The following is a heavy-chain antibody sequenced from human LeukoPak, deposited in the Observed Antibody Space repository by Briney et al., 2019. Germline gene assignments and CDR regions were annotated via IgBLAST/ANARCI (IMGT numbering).Heavy chain of an antibody. D-gene: IGHD3-22*01. CDR3: AKDLALSYYYDSSGPHR. J-gene: IGHJ4*02. CDR2: ISGSGGST. V-gene: IGHV3-23*01. Sequence: QTGGSLRLSCAASGFTFSSYAMSWVRQAPGKGLEWVSAISGSGGSTYYADSVKGRFTISRDNSKNTLYLQMNSLRAEDTAVYYCAKDLALSYYYDSSGPHRWGQGTLVTVSS. CDR1: GFTFSSYA.